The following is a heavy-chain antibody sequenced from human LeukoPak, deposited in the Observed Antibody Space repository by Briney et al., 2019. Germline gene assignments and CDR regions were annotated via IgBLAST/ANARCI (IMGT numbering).Heavy chain of an antibody. J-gene: IGHJ4*02. CDR1: GYSFSSYW. D-gene: IGHD2-21*02. CDR3: ARQRGEYCGGDCYGPMGY. V-gene: IGHV5-51*01. CDR2: IYSGDSDI. Sequence: GESLKISCKGSGYSFSSYWNGWVRQTPGKGLEWMGIIYSGDSDIRYSPSFQGQVTISADKSISTAYLQWSSLKASDTAMYYCARQRGEYCGGDCYGPMGYWGQGTLVTVSS.